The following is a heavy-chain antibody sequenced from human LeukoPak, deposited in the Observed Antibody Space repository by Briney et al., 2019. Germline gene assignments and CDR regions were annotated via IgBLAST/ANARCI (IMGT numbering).Heavy chain of an antibody. D-gene: IGHD3-9*01. Sequence: SETLSLTCTVSGGSIGSGGYYWSWIRQHPGKGLEWIGYIYYSGSTYYNPSLKSRVTISVDTSKNQFSLKLSSVTAADTAVYYCARGFRYYDILTGYSSGEYFDYWGQGTLVTVSS. V-gene: IGHV4-31*03. CDR1: GGSIGSGGYY. J-gene: IGHJ4*02. CDR2: IYYSGST. CDR3: ARGFRYYDILTGYSSGEYFDY.